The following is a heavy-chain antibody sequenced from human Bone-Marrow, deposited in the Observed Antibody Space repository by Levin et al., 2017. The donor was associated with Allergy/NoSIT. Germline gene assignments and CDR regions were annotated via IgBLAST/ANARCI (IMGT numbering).Heavy chain of an antibody. CDR3: VKDRSSVDNWHYGGPFES. Sequence: GGSLRLSCVASGFGFENYAMSWVRQAPGKGLEWVSSIYWNWNGGRTAYADSVRGRFTIARDNAENSLYLQLNSLRVEDTALYYCVKDRSSVDNWHYGGPFESWGQGTLVTVSS. J-gene: IGHJ4*02. D-gene: IGHD1-7*01. V-gene: IGHV3-20*04. CDR1: GFGFENYA. CDR2: IYWNWNGGRT.